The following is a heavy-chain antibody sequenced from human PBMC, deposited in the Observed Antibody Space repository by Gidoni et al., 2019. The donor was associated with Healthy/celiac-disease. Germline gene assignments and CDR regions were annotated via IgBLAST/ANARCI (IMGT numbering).Heavy chain of an antibody. J-gene: IGHJ4*02. CDR1: GFIFSDYY. CDR2: ISSSGSTI. CDR3: ARVRFLLGNYLDY. V-gene: IGHV3-11*01. D-gene: IGHD2-21*01. Sequence: GFIFSDYYMSWIRQSPGKGLECVAYISSSGSTIYYADSVKVRFTISRDNAKKSLYLQMNSLRAEDTAVYYCARVRFLLGNYLDYWGQGTLVTVSS.